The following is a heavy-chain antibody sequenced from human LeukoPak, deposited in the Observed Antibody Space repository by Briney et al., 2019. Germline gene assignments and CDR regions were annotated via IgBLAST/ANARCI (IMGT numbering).Heavy chain of an antibody. V-gene: IGHV4-39*01. D-gene: IGHD5-18*01. J-gene: IGHJ3*02. CDR3: KGYSYAFDI. Sequence: LEWIGAIYYSGITYYNPSLKSRVTISVDTSKNQFSLKLNSVTAADTAVYYCKGYSYAFDIWGQGTMVTVSS. CDR2: IYYSGIT.